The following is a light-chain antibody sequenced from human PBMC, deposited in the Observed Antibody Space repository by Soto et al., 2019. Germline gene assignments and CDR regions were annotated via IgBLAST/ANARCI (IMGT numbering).Light chain of an antibody. V-gene: IGKV1-27*01. CDR2: EAS. J-gene: IGKJ2*01. CDR3: QNYNSAPYA. Sequence: DIQMTQSPSSLSASVGDRVTITCRASQGISTYVAWYQQKPGKVPTLLIYEASTLQSGVPSRFSGRGSGTDFTLTISSLQPEDVATYFCQNYNSAPYAFGQGTKLEIK. CDR1: QGISTY.